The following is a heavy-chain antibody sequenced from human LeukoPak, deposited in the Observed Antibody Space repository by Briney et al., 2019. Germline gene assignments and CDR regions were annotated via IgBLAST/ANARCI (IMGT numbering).Heavy chain of an antibody. V-gene: IGHV1-46*01. CDR3: AKDFSSNWAYHFDY. CDR2: INPSGGST. Sequence: GASVKVSCKASGYTFTSYYMHWVRQAPGQGLEWMGIINPSGGSTSYAQKFQGRVTMTRDMSTGTVYMELSRLRSDDTAVYYCAKDFSSNWAYHFDYWGQGTLVSVSS. CDR1: GYTFTSYY. J-gene: IGHJ4*02. D-gene: IGHD6-13*01.